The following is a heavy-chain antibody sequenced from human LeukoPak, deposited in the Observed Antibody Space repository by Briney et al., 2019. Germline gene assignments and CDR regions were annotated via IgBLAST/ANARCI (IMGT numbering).Heavy chain of an antibody. J-gene: IGHJ3*02. CDR2: ISSNGGST. CDR1: GFTFSSYA. V-gene: IGHV3-64*01. CDR3: ARDSAESSFDI. Sequence: PGGSLKLSCAASGFTFSSYAMHWVRQAPGKGLEYVSAISSNGGSTYYANSVKGRLTISRDNSKNTLYLQMGSLRAEDMAVYYCARDSAESSFDIWGQGTMVTVSS.